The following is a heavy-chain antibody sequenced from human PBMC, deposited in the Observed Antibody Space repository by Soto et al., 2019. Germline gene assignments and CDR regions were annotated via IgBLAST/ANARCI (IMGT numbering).Heavy chain of an antibody. V-gene: IGHV4-59*01. CDR2: IYYSGST. J-gene: IGHJ4*02. D-gene: IGHD6-19*01. CDR3: ARQSRRAVAAFDD. Sequence: QVQLQESGPGLVKPAETLSLTCTVSGGSISSYYWSWIRQPPGQGLEWIGYIYYSGSTNYNPSLKSRVTISVDTSKNQFSLKLSSVTAADTAVYYCARQSRRAVAAFDDWGQGTLVTVSS. CDR1: GGSISSYY.